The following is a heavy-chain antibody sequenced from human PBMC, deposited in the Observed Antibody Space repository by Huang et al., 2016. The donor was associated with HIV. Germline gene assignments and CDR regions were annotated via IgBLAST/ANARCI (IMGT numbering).Heavy chain of an antibody. Sequence: EVQLLESGGDLVQPGGSLRLSCAASGVTFSIYAMTWVRQAPGKGLEWVSNISGGDGNTYYADSVKGRFTISRDNSKNTLYLQIHSLGAEDTAIYYCAKGRTTVAKAFDYWGQGTLVTVSS. J-gene: IGHJ4*02. CDR2: ISGGDGNT. CDR1: GVTFSIYA. CDR3: AKGRTTVAKAFDY. V-gene: IGHV3-23*01. D-gene: IGHD4-17*01.